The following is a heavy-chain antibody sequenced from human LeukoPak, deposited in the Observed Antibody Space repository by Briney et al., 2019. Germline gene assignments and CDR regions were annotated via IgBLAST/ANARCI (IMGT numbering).Heavy chain of an antibody. CDR2: IYPAGIT. V-gene: IGHV3-53*01. CDR1: EFTVSTGY. D-gene: IGHD3-10*01. Sequence: GGSLRLSCVATEFTVSTGYMSWVRQPPGKRLEWVAFIYPAGITDYADSVTGRFIISRDSSNNTLYLQMNALGAEDSAVYYCATVVSGTYSYDVWGQGTMVTVSS. J-gene: IGHJ3*01. CDR3: ATVVSGTYSYDV.